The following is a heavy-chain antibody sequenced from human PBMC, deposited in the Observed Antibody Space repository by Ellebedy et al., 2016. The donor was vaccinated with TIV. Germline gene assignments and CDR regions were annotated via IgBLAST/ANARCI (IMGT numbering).Heavy chain of an antibody. CDR3: ATSKLYLDTSGYFDY. CDR1: GYTFTIYG. Sequence: AASVKVSCKASGYTFTIYGINWVRQAPGQGLEWMGWISAYNGNTNYAQKIQGRVTMTTDTSTSTAYMELRSLRSDDTAVYYCATSKLYLDTSGYFDYWGQGTLVTVSS. V-gene: IGHV1-18*04. J-gene: IGHJ4*02. CDR2: ISAYNGNT. D-gene: IGHD3-22*01.